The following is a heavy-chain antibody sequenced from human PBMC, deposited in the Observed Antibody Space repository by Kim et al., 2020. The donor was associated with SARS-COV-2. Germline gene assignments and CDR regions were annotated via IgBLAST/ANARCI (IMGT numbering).Heavy chain of an antibody. J-gene: IGHJ6*02. D-gene: IGHD4-17*01. CDR2: INAGIGNT. V-gene: IGHV1-3*01. Sequence: ASVKVSCKASGYTFTSYAIHWVRQAPGQRLEWMGWINAGIGNTKYSQNSQGRVTITRDTSASTAYMELSSLRSEDTAVYYCARESTGVMTTVNGIDVWGQGTTVTVSS. CDR3: ARESTGVMTTVNGIDV. CDR1: GYTFTSYA.